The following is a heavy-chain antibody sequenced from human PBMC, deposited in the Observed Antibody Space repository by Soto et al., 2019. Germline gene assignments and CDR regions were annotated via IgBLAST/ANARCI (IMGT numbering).Heavy chain of an antibody. D-gene: IGHD2-15*01. CDR1: GYTFTSYD. Sequence: VASVKVSCKASGYTFTSYDINWVRQATGQGLEWMGWMNPNSGNTGYAQKFQGRVTMTRNTSISTAYMELSSLRSEDTAVYYCARVGYCSGGSCYFGWFDLWGQGTLVTVSS. V-gene: IGHV1-8*01. CDR3: ARVGYCSGGSCYFGWFDL. CDR2: MNPNSGNT. J-gene: IGHJ5*02.